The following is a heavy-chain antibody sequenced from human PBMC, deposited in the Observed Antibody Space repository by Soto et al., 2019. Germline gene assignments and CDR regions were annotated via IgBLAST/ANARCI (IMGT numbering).Heavy chain of an antibody. CDR1: GFSFGSYA. J-gene: IGHJ4*02. CDR3: ARWSYLDY. CDR2: ISGSDGKT. V-gene: IGHV3-23*01. D-gene: IGHD3-3*01. Sequence: PWGSLLLSCAASGFSFGSYALSWVRQAPGKGLEWVSTISGSDGKTFYADSVKGRFSISRDTSQSALYLQMNSLRADDTAMYYCARWSYLDYWGQGTRVTVSS.